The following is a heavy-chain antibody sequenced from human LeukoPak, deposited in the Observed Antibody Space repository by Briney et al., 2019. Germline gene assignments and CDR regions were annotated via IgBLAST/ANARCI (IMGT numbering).Heavy chain of an antibody. CDR3: ARDWEYCSSTSCYYYFDY. J-gene: IGHJ4*02. D-gene: IGHD2-2*01. CDR1: GGSISSYY. Sequence: SETLSLTCAVSGGSISSYYWSWIRQPPGKGLEWIGYIYYSGSTNYNPSLKSRVTISLDTSKNQFSLKLSSVTAADTAVYYCARDWEYCSSTSCYYYFDYWGQGTLVTVSS. V-gene: IGHV4-59*12. CDR2: IYYSGST.